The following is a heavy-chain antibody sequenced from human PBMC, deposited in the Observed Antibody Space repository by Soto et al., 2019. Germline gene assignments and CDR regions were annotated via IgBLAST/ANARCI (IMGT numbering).Heavy chain of an antibody. CDR2: IKQDGSEK. Sequence: EVQLVESGGGLVQPGGSLRLSCAASGFTLSSYWMSWVRQAPGKGLEWVANIKQDGSEKYYVDSVKGRFTISRDNAKNSLYLQMKSLRVEDTAKYYCAIASVTRIRGEPPAHWGQGTLVTVSS. CDR1: GFTLSSYW. V-gene: IGHV3-7*03. J-gene: IGHJ4*02. CDR3: AIASVTRIRGEPPAH. D-gene: IGHD3-10*01.